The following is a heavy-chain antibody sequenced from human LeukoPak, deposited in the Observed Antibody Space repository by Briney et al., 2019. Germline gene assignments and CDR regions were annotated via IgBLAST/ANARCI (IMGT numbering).Heavy chain of an antibody. Sequence: SETLSLTCAVYGGSFSGYYWSWIRQPPGKGLEWIGEINHSGSTNYNPSLKSRVTISVDTSKNQFSLKLSSVTAADTAVYYCARREIAVPLWVYWGQGTLVTVSS. CDR3: ARREIAVPLWVY. D-gene: IGHD6-19*01. V-gene: IGHV4-34*01. CDR2: INHSGST. J-gene: IGHJ4*02. CDR1: GGSFSGYY.